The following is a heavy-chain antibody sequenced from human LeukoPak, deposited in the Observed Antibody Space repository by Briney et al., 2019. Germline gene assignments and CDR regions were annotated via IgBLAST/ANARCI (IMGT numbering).Heavy chain of an antibody. D-gene: IGHD3-10*01. CDR3: ARPIYGSGSYYFDY. J-gene: IGHJ4*02. CDR1: GFSFGDYA. Sequence: PGRSLRLSCTASGFSFGDYAMSWVRQAPGKGLEWVGFVRNKASGETTQYAASEKGRFTISRDNSKSIAYLQVNSLQAEDTAVYYCARPIYGSGSYYFDYWGQGTLVTVSS. V-gene: IGHV3-49*04. CDR2: VRNKASGETT.